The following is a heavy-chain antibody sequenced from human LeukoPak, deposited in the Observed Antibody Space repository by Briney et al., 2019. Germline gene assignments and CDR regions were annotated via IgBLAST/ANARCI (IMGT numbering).Heavy chain of an antibody. CDR3: ARTVDTATGNYYYYYMDV. CDR1: GGTFSSYA. D-gene: IGHD5-18*01. J-gene: IGHJ6*03. V-gene: IGHV1-69*13. Sequence: ASVKVSCKASGGTFSSYAISWVRQAPGQGLEWMGGIIPIFGTANYAQKFQGRVTITADESTSTAYMELSSLRSEDTAVYYCARTVDTATGNYYYYYMDVWGKGTTVTISS. CDR2: IIPIFGTA.